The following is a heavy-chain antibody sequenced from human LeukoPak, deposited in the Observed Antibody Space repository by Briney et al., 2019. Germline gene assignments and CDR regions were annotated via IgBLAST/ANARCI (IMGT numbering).Heavy chain of an antibody. CDR1: GVTFTSSA. CDR3: AADLPGAFDI. J-gene: IGHJ3*02. Sequence: GASVKVPCKASGVTFTSSAMQWVRQARGQRLEWIGWIVVGSGNTNYAQKFQERVTITRDMSTSTAYMELSSLRSEDTAVYYCAADLPGAFDIWGQGTMVTVSS. V-gene: IGHV1-58*02. CDR2: IVVGSGNT.